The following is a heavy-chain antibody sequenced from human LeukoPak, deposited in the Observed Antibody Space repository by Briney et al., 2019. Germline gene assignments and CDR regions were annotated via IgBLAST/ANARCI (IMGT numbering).Heavy chain of an antibody. CDR3: AKDTGYSSAYYYGMDV. D-gene: IGHD6-19*01. V-gene: IGHV3-23*01. CDR2: ISGSGGST. Sequence: GSLRLSCAASGFTFSSYAMSWVRQAPGKGLEWGSAISGSGGSTYYADSVKGRFTISIDNSKNTLYLQMNSLRAEATAVYYCAKDTGYSSAYYYGMDVWGQGTTVTVSS. J-gene: IGHJ6*02. CDR1: GFTFSSYA.